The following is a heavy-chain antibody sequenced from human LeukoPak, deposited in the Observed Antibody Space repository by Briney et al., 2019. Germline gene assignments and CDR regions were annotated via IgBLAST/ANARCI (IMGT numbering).Heavy chain of an antibody. CDR3: ARFRTYYYDSSGYYYRRSLHGFDY. Sequence: PSETLSLTCAVYGGSFSGYYWSWIRQPPGKGLEWIGEINHSGSTNYNPSLKSRVTISVDTSKNQFSLKLSSVTAADTAVYYCARFRTYYYDSSGYYYRRSLHGFDYWGQGTLVTVSS. V-gene: IGHV4-34*01. CDR2: INHSGST. D-gene: IGHD3-22*01. J-gene: IGHJ4*02. CDR1: GGSFSGYY.